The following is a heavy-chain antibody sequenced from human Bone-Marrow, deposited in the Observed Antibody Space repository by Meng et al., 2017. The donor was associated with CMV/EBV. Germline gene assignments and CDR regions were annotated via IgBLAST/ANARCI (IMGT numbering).Heavy chain of an antibody. CDR3: ARDTFRKNHLFVD. CDR1: GFTFSSYS. V-gene: IGHV3-21*01. CDR2: ISSSSSYI. Sequence: GESLKISCAASGFTFSSYSMNWVRQAPGKGLEWVSSISSSSSYIYYADSVKGRFTISRDNAKNSLYLQMNSLRAEDTAVYYCARDTFRKNHLFVDWGQRTLVSVSS. J-gene: IGHJ4*02. D-gene: IGHD3-16*01.